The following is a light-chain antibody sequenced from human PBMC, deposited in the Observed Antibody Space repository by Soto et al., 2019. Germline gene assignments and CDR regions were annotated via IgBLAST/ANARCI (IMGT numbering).Light chain of an antibody. J-gene: IGKJ1*01. V-gene: IGKV3-20*01. CDR2: GAS. CDR1: QSVRSSY. Sequence: DIVLTQSPGTLALSPGERATLSCRASQSVRSSYLAWYQQKPGQAPRLLIYGASSRATGIPDRFSGSGSGTDFTLTVSRLQPEDFPMYYCQQYVNSWTYAQGTKVELK. CDR3: QQYVNSWT.